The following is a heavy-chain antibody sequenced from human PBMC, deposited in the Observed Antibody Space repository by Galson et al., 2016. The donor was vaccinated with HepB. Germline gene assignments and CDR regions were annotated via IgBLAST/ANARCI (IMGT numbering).Heavy chain of an antibody. CDR2: IYYSGSST. CDR3: ARVQLWFGPNQKGGFDY. J-gene: IGHJ4*02. CDR1: GGAISSSSYY. D-gene: IGHD3-10*01. V-gene: IGHV4-39*01. Sequence: SETLSLTCTVSGGAISSSSYYWGWIRQPPGVGLEWIGTIYYSGSSTYHNPSLKSRVAISVDTPENQFSLKLNSVTAADTAVYYCARVQLWFGPNQKGGFDYWGQGTLVTVSS.